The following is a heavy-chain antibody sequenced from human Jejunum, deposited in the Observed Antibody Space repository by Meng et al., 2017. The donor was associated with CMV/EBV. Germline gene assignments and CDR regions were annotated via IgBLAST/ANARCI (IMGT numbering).Heavy chain of an antibody. Sequence: SVGSFTDPSHYWGWIRQPPGKGLEWIGSVFYSGRTYYSPSLKSRVIISVDTSSNQFSLKLSSVTAADTGVYYCARLGGFEYYFDYWGQGTRVTVSS. CDR1: VGSFTDPSHY. J-gene: IGHJ4*02. CDR3: ARLGGFEYYFDY. V-gene: IGHV4-39*01. CDR2: VFYSGRT. D-gene: IGHD3-9*01.